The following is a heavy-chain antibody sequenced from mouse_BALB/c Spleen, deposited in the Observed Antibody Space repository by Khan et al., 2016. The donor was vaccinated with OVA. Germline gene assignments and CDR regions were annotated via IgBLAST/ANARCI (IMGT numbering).Heavy chain of an antibody. J-gene: IGHJ3*01. CDR1: GFTFSNYA. CDR2: ISSGDIT. Sequence: EVELVESGGGLVKPGGSLKLSCSASGFTFSNYAMSWVRQSPEKRLEWVASISSGDITYYHDSVKGRITIFRANARNILYLQMSSLRSADTAIYYCARDYWFAYWGQGTLVTVSA. CDR3: ARDYWFAY. V-gene: IGHV5-6-5*01.